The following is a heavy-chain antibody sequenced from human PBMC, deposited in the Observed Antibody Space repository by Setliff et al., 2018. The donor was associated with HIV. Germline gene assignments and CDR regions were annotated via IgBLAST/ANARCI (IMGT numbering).Heavy chain of an antibody. J-gene: IGHJ4*02. CDR3: ARDLSYTANWEFDF. V-gene: IGHV1-3*04. CDR1: GYTFINYD. D-gene: IGHD3-16*01. Sequence: ASVKVSCKASGYTFINYDIYWVRQTTGQGLEWMGWINIANGKTQYSQKFRGRVTFTRDISANTAYLDLNSLKSEDSALYYCARDLSYTANWEFDFWGQGTLVTVSS. CDR2: INIANGKT.